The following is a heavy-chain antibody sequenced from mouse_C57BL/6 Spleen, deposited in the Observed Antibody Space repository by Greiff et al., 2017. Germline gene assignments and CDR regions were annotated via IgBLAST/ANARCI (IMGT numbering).Heavy chain of an antibody. V-gene: IGHV5-17*01. J-gene: IGHJ1*03. CDR3: ARDITTVVAPYFDV. D-gene: IGHD1-1*01. CDR1: GFTFSDYG. Sequence: EVKLVESGGGLVKPGGSLKLSCAASGFTFSDYGMHWVRQAPEKGLEWVAYISSGSSTIYYADTVKGRFTISRDNAKNTLFLQRTSLRSEDTAMYYCARDITTVVAPYFDVWGTGTTVTVSS. CDR2: ISSGSSTI.